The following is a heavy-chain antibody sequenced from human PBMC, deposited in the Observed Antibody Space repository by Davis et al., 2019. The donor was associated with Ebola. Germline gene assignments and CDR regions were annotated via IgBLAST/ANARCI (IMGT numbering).Heavy chain of an antibody. D-gene: IGHD6-13*01. CDR1: GGSISSYY. CDR2: INHSGST. V-gene: IGHV4-34*01. J-gene: IGHJ4*02. Sequence: SETLSLTCTVPGGSISSYYWSWIRQPPGKGLEWIGEINHSGSTNYNPSLKSRVTISVHTSKNQLSLKLSSVTAADTGVYYCARGRVWYSSSWRFDYWGQGTLVTVSS. CDR3: ARGRVWYSSSWRFDY.